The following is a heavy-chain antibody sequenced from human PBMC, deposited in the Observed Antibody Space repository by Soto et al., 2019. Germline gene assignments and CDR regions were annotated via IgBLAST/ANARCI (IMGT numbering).Heavy chain of an antibody. V-gene: IGHV4-59*01. J-gene: IGHJ4*02. Sequence: SETLSLTCTVSGGSISSYYWSWIRQPPGKGLEWIGYIYYSGSTNYNPSLKSRVTISVDTSKNQFSLKLSSVTAADTAVYYCARGNAGCSGGSCYSGAEFDYWGQGTLVTVSS. CDR1: GGSISSYY. CDR3: ARGNAGCSGGSCYSGAEFDY. D-gene: IGHD2-15*01. CDR2: IYYSGST.